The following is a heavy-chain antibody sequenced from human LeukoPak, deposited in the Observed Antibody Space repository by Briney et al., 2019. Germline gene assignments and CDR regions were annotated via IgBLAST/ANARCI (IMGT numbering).Heavy chain of an antibody. J-gene: IGHJ4*02. V-gene: IGHV3-9*01. CDR2: ISRDSADV. D-gene: IGHD6-13*01. CDR1: GFIFEDYA. CDR3: AKGGIIPAAVFDF. Sequence: SLRLSCAASGFIFEDYAMHWVRQVPGKGLEWVSHISRDSADVAYAESVKGRFTISRDNAKNSLFLQMNGLRPEDTALYYCAKGGIIPAAVFDFWGQGTLVAVS.